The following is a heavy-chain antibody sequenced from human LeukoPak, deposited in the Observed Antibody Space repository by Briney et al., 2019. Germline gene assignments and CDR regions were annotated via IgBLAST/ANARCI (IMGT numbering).Heavy chain of an antibody. CDR3: TRGVGVTFFDY. D-gene: IGHD3-10*01. Sequence: GGSLRLSRAASGFTFSAYTMAWVRQAPGRGLEWVSSVSAVSNYIYYADSVKGRFTISRDNAKSSLYLQMNSLRAEDTAVYYCTRGVGVTFFDYWGQGTLVTVSS. V-gene: IGHV3-21*01. CDR1: GFTFSAYT. J-gene: IGHJ4*02. CDR2: VSAVSNYI.